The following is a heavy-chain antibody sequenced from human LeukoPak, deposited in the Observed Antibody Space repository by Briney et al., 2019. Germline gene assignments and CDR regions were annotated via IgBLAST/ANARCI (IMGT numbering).Heavy chain of an antibody. J-gene: IGHJ6*02. D-gene: IGHD4-11*01. Sequence: PGGSLRLSCAASGFTFSSYGMHWIRQAPGKGLEWVAVIWYDGSNKYYADSVKGRFTISRDNSKNTLYLQMNSLRAEDTAVYYCARGRGDYSNYYGMDVWGQGTTVTVSS. V-gene: IGHV3-33*01. CDR1: GFTFSSYG. CDR3: ARGRGDYSNYYGMDV. CDR2: IWYDGSNK.